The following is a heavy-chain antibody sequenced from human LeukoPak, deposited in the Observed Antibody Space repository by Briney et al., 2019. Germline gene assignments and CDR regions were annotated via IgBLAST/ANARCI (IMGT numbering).Heavy chain of an antibody. CDR1: GLTFSSYA. Sequence: GGSLRLSCAASGLTFSSYAMHWVRQAPGKGLEWVAVISYDGSNKYYADSVKGRFTISRDNSKNTLYLQMNSLRAEDTAVYYCAKDVGGHYYDSSGYYYGGPFDPWGQGTLVTVSS. CDR2: ISYDGSNK. CDR3: AKDVGGHYYDSSGYYYGGPFDP. D-gene: IGHD3-22*01. J-gene: IGHJ5*02. V-gene: IGHV3-30-3*01.